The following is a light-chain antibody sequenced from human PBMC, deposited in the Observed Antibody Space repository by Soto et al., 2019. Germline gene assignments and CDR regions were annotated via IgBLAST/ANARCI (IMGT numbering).Light chain of an antibody. J-gene: IGKJ1*01. V-gene: IGKV3-20*01. CDR2: GAS. Sequence: EIVLTQSPGTLSLSPGEIATLSFSASQSFTTSQLAWYQQRPGQAPRVLIFGASRRATGIPDRFSGSGSGTDFTLTISRLEPEDSAVYYCQQYASSPRTFGQGTKVDIK. CDR1: QSFTTSQ. CDR3: QQYASSPRT.